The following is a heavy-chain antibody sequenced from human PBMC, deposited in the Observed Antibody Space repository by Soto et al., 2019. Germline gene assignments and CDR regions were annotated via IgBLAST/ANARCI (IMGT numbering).Heavy chain of an antibody. V-gene: IGHV1-18*01. CDR3: AREGYSSSWKLYNWFDP. J-gene: IGHJ5*02. D-gene: IGHD6-13*01. Sequence: ASVKVSCKASGYTFTSYGISWVRQAPGQGLEWMGWISAYNGNTNYAQKLQGRVTMTTDTSTSTAYMELRSLRSDDTAVYYCAREGYSSSWKLYNWFDPWGQGTLVTVSS. CDR1: GYTFTSYG. CDR2: ISAYNGNT.